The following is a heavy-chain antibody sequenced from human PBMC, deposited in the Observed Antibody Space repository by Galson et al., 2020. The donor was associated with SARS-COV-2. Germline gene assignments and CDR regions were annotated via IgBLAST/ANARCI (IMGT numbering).Heavy chain of an antibody. Sequence: GESLKISCAASGFTFRNYAMTWVRQAPGKGLEWVSAISGSSGCTYYPDSVKGRFTISRDNSKNTLYLQMNRLRAADTAVYYCAKEDDTSGYFWGGLTYWGQGALVTVSS. J-gene: IGHJ4*02. D-gene: IGHD3-22*01. CDR1: GFTFRNYA. CDR3: AKEDDTSGYFWGGLTY. CDR2: ISGSSGCT. V-gene: IGHV3-23*01.